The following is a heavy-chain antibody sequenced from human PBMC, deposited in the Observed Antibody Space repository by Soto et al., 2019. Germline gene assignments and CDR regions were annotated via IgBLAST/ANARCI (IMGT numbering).Heavy chain of an antibody. V-gene: IGHV3-23*01. CDR1: GFTFSSYA. CDR2: ISGSGGST. Sequence: GGSLRLSCAASGFTFSSYAMSWVRQAPGKGLEWVSAISGSGGSTYYADSVKGRFTISRDNSKNTLYLQMNSLRAEDTAVYYCATFYYYDSSGPNPYYYYYYGMDVWGQGTTVTVS. CDR3: ATFYYYDSSGPNPYYYYYYGMDV. J-gene: IGHJ6*02. D-gene: IGHD3-22*01.